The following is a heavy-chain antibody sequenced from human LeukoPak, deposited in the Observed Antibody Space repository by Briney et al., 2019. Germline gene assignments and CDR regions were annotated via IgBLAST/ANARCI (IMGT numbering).Heavy chain of an antibody. CDR2: IRYDGSNK. Sequence: GGSLRLSCAAFGFTFSSYGMHWVRQAPGKGLEWVAFIRYDGSNKYYADSVKGRFTISRDNSKNTLYLQMNSLRAEDTAVYYCAKDGYYYDSSGYYYFDYWGQGTLVTVSS. J-gene: IGHJ4*02. V-gene: IGHV3-30*02. CDR1: GFTFSSYG. D-gene: IGHD3-22*01. CDR3: AKDGYYYDSSGYYYFDY.